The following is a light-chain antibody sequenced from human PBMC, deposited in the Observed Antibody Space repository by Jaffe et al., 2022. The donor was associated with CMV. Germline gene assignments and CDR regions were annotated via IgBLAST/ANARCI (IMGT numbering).Light chain of an antibody. CDR2: WAS. J-gene: IGKJ4*01. CDR1: QSVLYSSNNKNY. Sequence: DIVMTQSPDSLAVSLGERATINCKSSQSVLYSSNNKNYLAWYQQKPGQPPKLLINWASTRESGVPDRFSGSGSGTDFTLTINSLQAEDVAVYYCQQYYSSPQGLTFGGGTKVEIK. CDR3: QQYYSSPQGLT. V-gene: IGKV4-1*01.